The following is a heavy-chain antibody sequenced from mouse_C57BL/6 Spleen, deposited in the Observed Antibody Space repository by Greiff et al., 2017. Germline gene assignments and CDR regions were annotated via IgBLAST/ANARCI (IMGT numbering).Heavy chain of an antibody. CDR2: IYPSDSET. Sequence: VQLQQPGAELVRPGSSVKLSCKASGYTFTSYWMDWVKKRPGQGLEWIGNIYPSDSETHYNQKFKDKATLTVDKSSSTAYLQLSILTSEDSAVYYCARSRYYGSIYGYFDVWGTGTTVTVSS. CDR1: GYTFTSYW. V-gene: IGHV1-61*01. D-gene: IGHD1-1*01. J-gene: IGHJ1*03. CDR3: ARSRYYGSIYGYFDV.